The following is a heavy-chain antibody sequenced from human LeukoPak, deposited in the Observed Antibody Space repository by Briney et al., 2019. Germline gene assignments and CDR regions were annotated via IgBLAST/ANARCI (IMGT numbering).Heavy chain of an antibody. D-gene: IGHD6-19*01. CDR2: IYLGDSDT. Sequence: GESLKISCQASGYSFTNYWIGWVRQMPGKGLEWMGIIYLGDSDTRYSPSFQGQVTISADKSISTAYLQWSSLKASDTAMYYCARHPSYTSGWPLDYWGQGTLVTVSS. CDR1: GYSFTNYW. J-gene: IGHJ4*02. V-gene: IGHV5-51*01. CDR3: ARHPSYTSGWPLDY.